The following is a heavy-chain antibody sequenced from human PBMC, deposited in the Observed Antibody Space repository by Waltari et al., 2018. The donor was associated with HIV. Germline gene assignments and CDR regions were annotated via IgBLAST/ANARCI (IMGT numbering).Heavy chain of an antibody. Sequence: QVYLVQSGPEVKRPGASVKISCKAYGYTFINFDVNWVRQAAGQRPEWLGWWGGMNPNSGKTACPYIFEERVTRTTDVSTATAYMEMSGLTPEDTAIYYCARNSSAKGNRYFYYGLDVWGQGTPVTV. CDR3: ARNSSAKGNRYFYYGLDV. J-gene: IGHJ6*02. D-gene: IGHD3-22*01. V-gene: IGHV1-8*02. CDR1: GYTFINFD. CDR2: MNPNSGKT.